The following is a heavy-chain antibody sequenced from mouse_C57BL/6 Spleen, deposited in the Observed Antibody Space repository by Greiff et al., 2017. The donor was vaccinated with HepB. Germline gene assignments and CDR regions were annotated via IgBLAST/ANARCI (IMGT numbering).Heavy chain of an antibody. CDR2: IYPGDGDT. J-gene: IGHJ4*01. Sequence: QVQLQQSGAELVKPGASVKISCKASGYAFSSYWMNWVKQRPGKGLEWIGQIYPGDGDTNYNGKFKGKATLTADKSSSTAYMQLSSLTSEDSAVYFGARHGNYEDAMDYWGQGTSLTVPS. CDR3: ARHGNYEDAMDY. D-gene: IGHD2-1*01. CDR1: GYAFSSYW. V-gene: IGHV1-80*01.